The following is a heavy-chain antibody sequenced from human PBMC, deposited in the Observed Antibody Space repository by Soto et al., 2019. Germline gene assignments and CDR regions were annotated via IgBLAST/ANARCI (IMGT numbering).Heavy chain of an antibody. CDR1: GYTFTSYG. CDR2: ISAYNGNT. V-gene: IGHV1-18*01. CDR3: ARSSGINRRPRGYDSSGYYPVDFDY. Sequence: QVQLVQSGAEVKKPGASVKVSCKASGYTFTSYGISWVRQAPGQGLEWMGWISAYNGNTNYAQKLQGRVTMTTDTSTSTAYMELRSLRSDDTAVYYCARSSGINRRPRGYDSSGYYPVDFDYWGQGTLVTVSS. J-gene: IGHJ4*02. D-gene: IGHD3-22*01.